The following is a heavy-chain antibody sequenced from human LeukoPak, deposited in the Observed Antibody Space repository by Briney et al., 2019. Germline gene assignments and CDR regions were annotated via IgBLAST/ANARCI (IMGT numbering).Heavy chain of an antibody. CDR1: GYSFTSYW. Sequence: KRGESLKISCKGSGYSFTSYWISWVRQMPGKGLEWMGRIDPSDSYTNYSPSFQGHVTISADKSISTAYLQWSSLKASDTPMYYCARHARHCGGDCYPLGWFDPWGQGTLVTVSS. V-gene: IGHV5-10-1*01. D-gene: IGHD2-21*02. J-gene: IGHJ5*02. CDR3: ARHARHCGGDCYPLGWFDP. CDR2: IDPSDSYT.